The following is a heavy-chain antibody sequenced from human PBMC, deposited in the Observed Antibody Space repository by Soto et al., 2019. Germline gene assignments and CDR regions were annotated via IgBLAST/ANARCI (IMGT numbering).Heavy chain of an antibody. Sequence: QVQLVESGGGVVQPGRSLRLSCAASGFTFSSYAMHWVRQAPGKGLEWVAVISYDGSNKYYADSVKGRFTISRDNSKKTLYLQMNSLRAEDTAVYYCARDGDSSGWVAFDIWGQGTMVTVSS. CDR2: ISYDGSNK. V-gene: IGHV3-30-3*01. CDR1: GFTFSSYA. J-gene: IGHJ3*02. D-gene: IGHD6-19*01. CDR3: ARDGDSSGWVAFDI.